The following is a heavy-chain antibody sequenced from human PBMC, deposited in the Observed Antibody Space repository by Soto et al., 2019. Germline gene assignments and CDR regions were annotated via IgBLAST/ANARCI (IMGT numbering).Heavy chain of an antibody. J-gene: IGHJ4*02. V-gene: IGHV4-30-4*01. CDR2: IYNSETT. Sequence: SETLSLTCTVSGGTISSGDYYWNWIRQPPGKGLEWIGYIYNSETTYYNPSLKSRLTISLDTSKNHYSLKLSSVTAADTAVYYCARASGYSSLFDFWGQGTLVTVSS. CDR3: ARASGYSSLFDF. D-gene: IGHD5-18*01. CDR1: GGTISSGDYY.